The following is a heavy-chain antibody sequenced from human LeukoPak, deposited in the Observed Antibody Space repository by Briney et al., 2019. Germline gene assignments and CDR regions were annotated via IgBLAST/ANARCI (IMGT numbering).Heavy chain of an antibody. J-gene: IGHJ4*02. CDR2: VSGSGGST. Sequence: GSLRLSPAASGFTLSSYAMRWIRQAPGKGLEGVSAVSGSGGSTYYADSVKGRFTISRDNSKDTLYLQMNSLRAEDTAVYYCAKEWMVIYGYYFDYWGQGTLVTVSS. V-gene: IGHV3-23*01. CDR3: AKEWMVIYGYYFDY. D-gene: IGHD2-21*01. CDR1: GFTLSSYA.